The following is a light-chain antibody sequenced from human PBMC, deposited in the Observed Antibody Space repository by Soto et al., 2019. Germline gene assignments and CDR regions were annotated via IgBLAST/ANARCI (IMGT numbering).Light chain of an antibody. CDR2: GNS. Sequence: QSVLTQPPSVSGAPGQRVTISCTGSSSNIGAGYDVHWYQQLPGTAPKLLIYGNSNRPSGVPDRFSGSKSGTSASLAITGLQAEDEADYYCQSYDSSLSGWMFGGGTSSPS. V-gene: IGLV1-40*01. CDR3: QSYDSSLSGWM. J-gene: IGLJ3*02. CDR1: SSNIGAGYD.